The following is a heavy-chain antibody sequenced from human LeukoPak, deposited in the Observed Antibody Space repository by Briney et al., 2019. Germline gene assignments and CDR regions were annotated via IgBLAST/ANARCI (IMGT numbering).Heavy chain of an antibody. J-gene: IGHJ6*04. Sequence: GGSLRLSCAASGFTFSSYGMHWVRQAPGKGLEWVAVISYDGSNKYYADSVKGRFTISRDNSKNTLYLQMNSLRAEDTAVYYCAKDPYGDYLSWRYYYYGMDVWGKGTTVTVSS. CDR3: AKDPYGDYLSWRYYYYGMDV. CDR1: GFTFSSYG. V-gene: IGHV3-30*18. CDR2: ISYDGSNK. D-gene: IGHD4-17*01.